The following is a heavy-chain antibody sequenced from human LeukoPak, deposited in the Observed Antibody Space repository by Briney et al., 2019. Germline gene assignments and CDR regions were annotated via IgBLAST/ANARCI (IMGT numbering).Heavy chain of an antibody. CDR3: AGQRWGYLDY. CDR1: GGSISSYY. CDR2: IYTSGST. Sequence: SETLSLTCSVSGGSISSYYWSWIRQPPGKGLEWIGYIYTSGSTNYNPSLKSRVTISVDTSKNQFSLKPSSVTAADTAVYYCAGQRWGYLDYWGQGTLVTVS. D-gene: IGHD7-27*01. J-gene: IGHJ4*02. V-gene: IGHV4-4*09.